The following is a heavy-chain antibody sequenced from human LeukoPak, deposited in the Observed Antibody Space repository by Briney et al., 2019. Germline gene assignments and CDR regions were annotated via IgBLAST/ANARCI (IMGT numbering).Heavy chain of an antibody. J-gene: IGHJ4*02. Sequence: GGSLRLSCAASGFTFSSYSMNWVRQAPGKGLEWVSYISSSSSTIYYADSVKGRFTISRDNAKNSLYLQMNSLRAEDTAVYYCARDFLQHYYDSSGYYWGQGTLVTVSS. V-gene: IGHV3-48*04. CDR2: ISSSSSTI. D-gene: IGHD3-22*01. CDR3: ARDFLQHYYDSSGYY. CDR1: GFTFSSYS.